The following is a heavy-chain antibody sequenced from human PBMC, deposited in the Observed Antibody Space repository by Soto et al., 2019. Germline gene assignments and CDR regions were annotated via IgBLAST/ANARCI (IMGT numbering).Heavy chain of an antibody. V-gene: IGHV4-59*02. Sequence: QVQLQESGPGLVKPSETLSLTCAVSGGSVSSYYWSWIRQPPGKGPEWIGYISHTGSTNYNPSLKSRVTISLDASKNQFSLKLSSVTAADTAVYYCARDCSSTSCSDEDAFDILGHGTMVTVSS. J-gene: IGHJ3*02. CDR3: ARDCSSTSCSDEDAFDI. CDR1: GGSVSSYY. D-gene: IGHD2-2*01. CDR2: ISHTGST.